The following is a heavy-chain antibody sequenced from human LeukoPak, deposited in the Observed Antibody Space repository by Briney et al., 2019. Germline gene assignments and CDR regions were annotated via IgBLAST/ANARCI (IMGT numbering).Heavy chain of an antibody. CDR2: IYYSGSS. CDR3: ASKGATLAFDI. Sequence: PSETLSLTYTVSGGSISNYFWSWIRQPPGKGLESIGYIYYSGSSDYNPSLKSRVTISVDTSKNQFSLPLSSVTAADTAVYYCASKGATLAFDIWGQGKMVTGSS. J-gene: IGHJ3*02. V-gene: IGHV4-59*01. D-gene: IGHD1-26*01. CDR1: GGSISNYF.